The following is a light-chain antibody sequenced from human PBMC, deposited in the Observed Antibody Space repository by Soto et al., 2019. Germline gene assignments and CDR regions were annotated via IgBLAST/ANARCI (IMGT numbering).Light chain of an antibody. CDR1: QSISTW. J-gene: IGKJ1*01. CDR2: DAS. Sequence: DIQMNQSPSTLSASVGARATITCRASQSISTWLAWYQQKPGKAPKLLIYDASSLESGVPSRFSGSGSGTEFTLTISSLQPEDFASYYCQQYNSYSTVGQGTKVDIK. V-gene: IGKV1-5*01. CDR3: QQYNSYST.